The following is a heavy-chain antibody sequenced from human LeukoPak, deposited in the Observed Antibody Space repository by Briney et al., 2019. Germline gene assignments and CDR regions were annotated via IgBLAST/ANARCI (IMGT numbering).Heavy chain of an antibody. J-gene: IGHJ4*02. CDR3: AKDHQYDFDY. CDR1: GYSFATHG. V-gene: IGHV1-18*01. CDR2: ICAYNGNT. D-gene: IGHD2-15*01. Sequence: ASVKVSCKASGYSFATHGISWVRQAPGQGLEWRGWICAYNGNTKYAQKFQGRGTMTTEISTSTAYMGLRRLRSDDTALYYCAKDHQYDFDYWGQGTLVTVSS.